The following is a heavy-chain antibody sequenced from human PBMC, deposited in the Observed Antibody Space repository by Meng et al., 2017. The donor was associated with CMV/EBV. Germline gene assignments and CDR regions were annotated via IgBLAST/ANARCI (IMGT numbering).Heavy chain of an antibody. CDR1: GGTFSSYA. J-gene: IGHJ3*02. CDR3: ASQSGAFDI. CDR2: IIPILGIA. Sequence: SVKVSCKSSGGTFSSYAISWVRQAPGQGLEWMGGIIPILGIANYAQKFQGRVTITADKSTSTTYMELSSLRSEDTAVYYCASQSGAFDIWGQGTMVTVSS. D-gene: IGHD1-26*01. V-gene: IGHV1-69*10.